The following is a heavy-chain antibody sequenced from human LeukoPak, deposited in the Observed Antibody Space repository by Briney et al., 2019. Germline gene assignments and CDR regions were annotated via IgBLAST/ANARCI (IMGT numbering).Heavy chain of an antibody. CDR1: GFTFSSYG. CDR2: ISYDGGNK. Sequence: PGGSLRLSCAASGFTFSSYGMHWVRQAPGKGLEWVAVISYDGGNKYYADSVKGRFTISRDNSKNTLYLQMNSLRAEDTAVYYCAKNTAADYAFDIWGQGTMVTVSS. D-gene: IGHD6-13*01. J-gene: IGHJ3*02. V-gene: IGHV3-30*18. CDR3: AKNTAADYAFDI.